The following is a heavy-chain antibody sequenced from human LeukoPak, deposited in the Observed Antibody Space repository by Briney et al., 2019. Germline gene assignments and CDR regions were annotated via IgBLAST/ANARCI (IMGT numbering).Heavy chain of an antibody. D-gene: IGHD4-23*01. Sequence: GGSLRLSCEASGFSSGFTFSTYAMSWVRQAPGRGLEWVSAISGSGGSTYYADSVKGRFTISRDNSKNTLYLQMNSLRAEDTAVYYCAKDDVVGTPVYYWGQGTLVTVSS. J-gene: IGHJ4*02. CDR2: ISGSGGST. V-gene: IGHV3-23*01. CDR3: AKDDVVGTPVYY. CDR1: GFSSGFTFSTYA.